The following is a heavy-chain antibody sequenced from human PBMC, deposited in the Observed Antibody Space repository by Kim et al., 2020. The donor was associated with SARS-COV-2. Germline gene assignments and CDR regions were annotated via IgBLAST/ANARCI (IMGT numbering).Heavy chain of an antibody. D-gene: IGHD2-21*02. J-gene: IGHJ4*01. CDR2: IYYSGST. CDR3: ARRKGGGDCSCFDY. V-gene: IGHV4-39*01. CDR1: GGSISSSSYY. Sequence: SETLSLTCTVSGGSISSSSYYWGWIRQPPGKGLEWIGSIYYSGSTYYNPSLKSRVTISVDTSKNQFSLKLSSVTAADTAVYYCARRKGGGDCSCFDYWG.